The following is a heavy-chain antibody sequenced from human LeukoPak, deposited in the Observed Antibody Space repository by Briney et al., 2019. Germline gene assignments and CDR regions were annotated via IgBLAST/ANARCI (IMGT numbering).Heavy chain of an antibody. V-gene: IGHV4-4*07. D-gene: IGHD2/OR15-2a*01. CDR3: ARQGSTLYYFDY. J-gene: IGHJ4*02. CDR2: ISTSGTT. Sequence: SETLSLTCTVSGGSISNYYWSWIRQPAGKGLEWIGHISTSGTTNYSPSLKSRVTMSVDTSKNQFSLKLSSVPAADTAVYYCARQGSTLYYFDYWGQGTLVTVSS. CDR1: GGSISNYY.